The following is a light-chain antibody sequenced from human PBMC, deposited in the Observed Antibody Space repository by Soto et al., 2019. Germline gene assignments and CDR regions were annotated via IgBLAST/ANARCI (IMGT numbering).Light chain of an antibody. J-gene: IGLJ2*01. V-gene: IGLV4-69*01. CDR1: SGHNTYS. CDR3: QTWATGIQV. CDR2: LKSDGSH. Sequence: QPVLTQSPSASASLGASVKLTCTLSSGHNTYSIAWHQQQPEKGPRFLMKLKSDGSHSRGDGIPDRFSGSSSGAERYLTISNLQSEDEADCYCQTWATGIQVFGGGTKVTVL.